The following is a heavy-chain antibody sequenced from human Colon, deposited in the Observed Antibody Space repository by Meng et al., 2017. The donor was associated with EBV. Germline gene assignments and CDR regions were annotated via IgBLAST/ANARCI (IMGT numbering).Heavy chain of an antibody. CDR3: ARGKQDAWELLAY. D-gene: IGHD1-26*01. CDR1: GVSIGSNIR. J-gene: IGHJ4*02. V-gene: IGHV4-4*02. CDR2: IDDSGST. Sequence: HVWLQVSGPGWVKPSGTLSLPCGASGVSIGSNIRWTWVRQPPGKGLEWIGDIDDSGSTNYNPSLNSRISISLDKSKNHFSLKVNSVTAADTAVYYCARGKQDAWELLAYWGQGALVTVSS.